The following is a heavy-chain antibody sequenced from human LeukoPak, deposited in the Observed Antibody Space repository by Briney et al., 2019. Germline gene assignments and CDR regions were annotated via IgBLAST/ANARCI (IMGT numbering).Heavy chain of an antibody. CDR3: ARNNVGAPFIFDY. Sequence: SETLSLTCTVSGGSISSYYWSWIRQPPGKGLEWIGYIYYSGSTNYNPSLKSRATISVDTSKNQFSLKLSSVTAADTAVYYCARNNVGAPFIFDYWGQGTLVTVSS. V-gene: IGHV4-59*08. CDR2: IYYSGST. D-gene: IGHD1-26*01. J-gene: IGHJ4*02. CDR1: GGSISSYY.